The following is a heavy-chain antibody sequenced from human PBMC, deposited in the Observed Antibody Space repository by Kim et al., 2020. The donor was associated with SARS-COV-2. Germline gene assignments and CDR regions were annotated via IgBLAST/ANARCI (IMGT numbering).Heavy chain of an antibody. V-gene: IGHV1-69*13. Sequence: SVKVSCKASGGTFSSYAISWVRQAPGQGLEWMGGIIPIFGTANYAQKFQGRVTITADESTSTAYMELSSLRSEDTAVYYCAVDYYDSSGYFYWGQGTLVTVSS. J-gene: IGHJ4*02. CDR3: AVDYYDSSGYFY. CDR1: GGTFSSYA. D-gene: IGHD3-22*01. CDR2: IIPIFGTA.